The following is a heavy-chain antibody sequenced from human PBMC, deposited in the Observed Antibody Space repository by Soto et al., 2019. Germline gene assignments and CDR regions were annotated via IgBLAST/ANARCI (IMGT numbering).Heavy chain of an antibody. CDR1: GGSISSSSYY. CDR3: ASLSSSSGWSGYYYYYGMDV. J-gene: IGHJ6*02. Sequence: QLQLQESGPGLVKPSETLSLTCTVSGGSISSSSYYWGWIRQPPGKGLEWIGSIYYSGSTYYNPSLKRRVTISVDTSKNQFSLKLSSVTAADTAVYYCASLSSSSGWSGYYYYYGMDVWGQGTTVTVSS. V-gene: IGHV4-39*01. CDR2: IYYSGST. D-gene: IGHD6-19*01.